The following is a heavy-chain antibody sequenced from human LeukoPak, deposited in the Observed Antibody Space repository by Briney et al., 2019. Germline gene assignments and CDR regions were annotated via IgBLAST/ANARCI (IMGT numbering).Heavy chain of an antibody. CDR3: AKDIGYSQTIDY. V-gene: IGHV3-43*02. Sequence: GGSLRLSCAASGFTFDDYAMHWVRQAPGKGLEWVSLISGDGGSTYYADSVKGRFTISRDNSKNSLYLQMDSPRTEDTALYYCAKDIGYSQTIDYWGQGTLVTVSS. D-gene: IGHD5-18*01. CDR2: ISGDGGST. J-gene: IGHJ4*02. CDR1: GFTFDDYA.